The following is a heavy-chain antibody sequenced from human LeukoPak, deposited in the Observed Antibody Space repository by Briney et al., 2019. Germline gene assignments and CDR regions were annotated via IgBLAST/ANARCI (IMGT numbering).Heavy chain of an antibody. CDR1: GYTFTGYY. J-gene: IGHJ6*03. D-gene: IGHD1-26*01. V-gene: IGHV1-2*02. Sequence: ASVKVSCKASGYTFTGYYMHWVRQAPGQGLEWMGWINPNSGGTNYAQKFQGRVTMTRDTSISTAYMELSRLRSDDTAVYYCARERMGATTSASDYYYMDVWGKGTTVTVSS. CDR2: INPNSGGT. CDR3: ARERMGATTSASDYYYMDV.